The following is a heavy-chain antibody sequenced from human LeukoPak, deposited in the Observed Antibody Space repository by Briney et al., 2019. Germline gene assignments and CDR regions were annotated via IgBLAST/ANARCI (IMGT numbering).Heavy chain of an antibody. CDR1: GFTFSSYW. V-gene: IGHV3-74*01. J-gene: IGHJ4*02. CDR3: ARDRGWLTFDY. Sequence: SGGSLRLSCAASGFTFSSYWMHWVRQAPGKGLVWVSRINSDGSSTTYADSVKGRFTISRDNAKNALYLQMNSLRAEDTAVYYCARDRGWLTFDYWGQGTLVTVSS. CDR2: INSDGSST. D-gene: IGHD5-24*01.